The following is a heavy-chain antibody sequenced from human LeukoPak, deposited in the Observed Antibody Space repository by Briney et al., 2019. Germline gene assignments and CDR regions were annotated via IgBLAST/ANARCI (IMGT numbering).Heavy chain of an antibody. D-gene: IGHD6-19*01. J-gene: IGHJ4*02. CDR1: GGSISSGSYY. Sequence: SQTLSLTCTVSGGSISSGSYYWSWIRQPAGKGLEWIGRIYTSGSTNYNPSLKSRVTISVDTSKNQFSLKLSSVTAADTAVYYCAREQWLVGGDYYFDYWGQGTLVTVSS. CDR3: AREQWLVGGDYYFDY. V-gene: IGHV4-61*02. CDR2: IYTSGST.